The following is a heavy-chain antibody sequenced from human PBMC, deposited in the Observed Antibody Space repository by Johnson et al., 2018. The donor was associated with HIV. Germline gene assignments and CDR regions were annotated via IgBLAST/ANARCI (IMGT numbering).Heavy chain of an antibody. Sequence: VQLVESGGGLVKPGGSLRLSCRASGFPFSNAWMNWVRQAPGKGLEWVGRLKSRADGGTTDYAVSVKARFTILRDDSKNTLYLQMSSLRTEDAGVYYCTTEGDAFDIWGQGTMVTVSS. CDR3: TTEGDAFDI. CDR1: GFPFSNAW. CDR2: LKSRADGGTT. J-gene: IGHJ3*02. V-gene: IGHV3-15*01.